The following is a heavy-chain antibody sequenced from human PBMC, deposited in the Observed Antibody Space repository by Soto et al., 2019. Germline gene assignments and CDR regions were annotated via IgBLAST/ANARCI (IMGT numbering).Heavy chain of an antibody. J-gene: IGHJ4*02. V-gene: IGHV4-59*08. CDR1: GGSISSYY. CDR2: IYYSGST. D-gene: IGHD3-10*01. Sequence: SETLSLTCTVSGGSISSYYWSWIRQPPGKGLEWIGYIYYSGSTNYNPSLKSRVTISVDTSKNQFSLKLSSVTAADTAVYYCARFEFGSQKLIDYWGQGTLVTVSS. CDR3: ARFEFGSQKLIDY.